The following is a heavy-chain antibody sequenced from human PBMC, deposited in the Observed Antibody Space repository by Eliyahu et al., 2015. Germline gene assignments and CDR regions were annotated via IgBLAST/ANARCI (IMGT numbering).Heavy chain of an antibody. J-gene: IGHJ5*02. CDR3: TTRIYSGYDGNWFDP. D-gene: IGHD5-12*01. CDR1: GFTFSNAW. V-gene: IGHV3-15*01. Sequence: EVQLVESGGGLVKPGGSLRLSCAAXGFTFSNAWMSWVRQAPGKGLEWVGRIKSKTDGGTTDYAAPVKGRFTISRDDSKNTLYLQMNSLKTEDTAVYYCTTRIYSGYDGNWFDPWGQGTLVTVSS. CDR2: IKSKTDGGTT.